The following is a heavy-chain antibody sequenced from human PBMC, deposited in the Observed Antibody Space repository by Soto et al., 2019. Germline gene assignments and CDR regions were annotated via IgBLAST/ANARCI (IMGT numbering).Heavy chain of an antibody. D-gene: IGHD3-22*01. J-gene: IGHJ4*02. CDR2: ISYDGSNK. CDR3: AKDSHDSSGYYYYFDY. CDR1: GFTFSSYG. Sequence: GGSLRLSCAASGFTFSSYGMHWVRQAPGKGLEWVAVISYDGSNKYFADSVKGRFTISRDNSKNTLYLQMNSLRAEDTAVYYCAKDSHDSSGYYYYFDYWGQGTLVTVSS. V-gene: IGHV3-30*18.